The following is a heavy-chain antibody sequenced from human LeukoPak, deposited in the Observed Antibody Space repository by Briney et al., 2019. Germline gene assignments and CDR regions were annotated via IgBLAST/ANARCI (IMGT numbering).Heavy chain of an antibody. CDR2: IYYSGNT. D-gene: IGHD4-17*01. CDR3: ARGAYGDYVSIDY. Sequence: SGTLSLTCTVSGGSFTTYYWSWIRQPPGRGLEWIGNIYYSGNTNYNPSLKSRVTISVDTPKNQFSLRLTSVTAADTAVYYCARGAYGDYVSIDYWGQGTLVTVSS. V-gene: IGHV4-59*01. CDR1: GGSFTTYY. J-gene: IGHJ4*02.